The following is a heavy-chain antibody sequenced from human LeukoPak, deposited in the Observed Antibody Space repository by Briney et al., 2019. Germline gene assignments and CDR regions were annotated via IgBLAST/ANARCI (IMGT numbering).Heavy chain of an antibody. CDR2: ISSTSSYI. D-gene: IGHD3-9*01. V-gene: IGHV3-21*01. Sequence: PGGSLRLSCAASGFTFDDYGMSWVRQAPGKGLEWVSSISSTSSYIYYADSVKGRFTISRDNAKNSLYLQMNSLRAEDTAVYYCARDWDDILTGQFNWGQGTLVTVSS. CDR3: ARDWDDILTGQFN. J-gene: IGHJ4*02. CDR1: GFTFDDYG.